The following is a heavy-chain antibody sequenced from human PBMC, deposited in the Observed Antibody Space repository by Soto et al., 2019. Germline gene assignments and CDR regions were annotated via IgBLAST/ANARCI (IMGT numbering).Heavy chain of an antibody. Sequence: PGGSLRLSCAASGFTFSSYAMSWVRQAPGKGLEWVSAISGSGGSTYYADSVKGRFTISRDNSKNTLYLQMNSLRAEDTAVYYCAKHSRYCSSTSCRSAQYYFDYWGQGTLVTVSS. J-gene: IGHJ4*02. D-gene: IGHD2-2*01. V-gene: IGHV3-23*01. CDR3: AKHSRYCSSTSCRSAQYYFDY. CDR2: ISGSGGST. CDR1: GFTFSSYA.